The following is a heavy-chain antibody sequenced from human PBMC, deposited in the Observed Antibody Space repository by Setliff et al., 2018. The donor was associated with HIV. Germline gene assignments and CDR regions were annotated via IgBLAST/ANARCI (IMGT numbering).Heavy chain of an antibody. D-gene: IGHD2-15*01. Sequence: PSETLSLTCTVSGGSISSYYWSWIRQPPGKGLEWIGYIYTSGSTNYNPSLKTRVTISIDTSKKQVSLKLSSVTAADTAMYYCAREHCSGGSCNGFDIWGQGTMVTVSS. CDR3: AREHCSGGSCNGFDI. CDR2: IYTSGST. CDR1: GGSISSYY. J-gene: IGHJ3*02. V-gene: IGHV4-4*09.